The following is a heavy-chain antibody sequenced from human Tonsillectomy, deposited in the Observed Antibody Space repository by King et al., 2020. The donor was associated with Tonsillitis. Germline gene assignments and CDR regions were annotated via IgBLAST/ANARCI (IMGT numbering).Heavy chain of an antibody. D-gene: IGHD3-10*01. Sequence: VQLVESGAEVKEPGASLKVSCKASGYSFTNYYMHWVRQAPGQWLEWMGLINPSGTGTGYAQNFQGRITMTRDMSTGTDYMELSSLRSDDTAVYYCAIGGGSFRHVDLWGRGTLVTVSS. CDR1: GYSFTNYY. V-gene: IGHV1-46*01. CDR2: INPSGTGT. CDR3: AIGGGSFRHVDL. J-gene: IGHJ2*01.